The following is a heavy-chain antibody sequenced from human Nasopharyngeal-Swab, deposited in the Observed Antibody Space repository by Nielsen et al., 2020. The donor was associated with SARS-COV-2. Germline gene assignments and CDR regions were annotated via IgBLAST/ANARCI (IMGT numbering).Heavy chain of an antibody. CDR3: ARDPRGPDY. J-gene: IGHJ4*02. CDR1: GYTFTSYG. V-gene: IGHV1-18*01. CDR2: ISAYNGRT. Sequence: ASEKVSCKASGYTFTSYGISWVRQAPGQGLEWMGWISAYNGRTYYAQKFQGRVTMTTDTSTSTAYMDLRSLRSDDTAVYYCARDPRGPDYWGQGTLVTVSS. D-gene: IGHD6-25*01.